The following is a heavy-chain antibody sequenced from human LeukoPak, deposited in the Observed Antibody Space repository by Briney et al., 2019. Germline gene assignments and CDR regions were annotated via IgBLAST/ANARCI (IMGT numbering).Heavy chain of an antibody. CDR2: ISWDSGTI. Sequence: PGRSLRLSCAGSGFTFDDYAILWVRQAPGKGLEWVSGISWDSGTIVYADSVKGRFTISRDNSKNSLYLQMNSLRAEDTAFYYCAKDRVAGIGYWFFDLWGRGTLVTVSS. CDR3: AKDRVAGIGYWFFDL. CDR1: GFTFDDYA. V-gene: IGHV3-9*01. J-gene: IGHJ2*01. D-gene: IGHD6-19*01.